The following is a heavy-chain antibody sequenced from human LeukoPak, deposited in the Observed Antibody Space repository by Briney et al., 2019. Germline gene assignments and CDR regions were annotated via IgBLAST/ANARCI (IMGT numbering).Heavy chain of an antibody. J-gene: IGHJ4*02. CDR2: ISGSGGST. D-gene: IGHD6-19*01. V-gene: IGHV3-23*01. CDR3: AKEGGPRLAVAGTFFDY. CDR1: GFTFSSYA. Sequence: GGSLRLSCAASGFTFSSYAMSWVRQAPGKGLECVSAISGSGGSTYYADSVKGRFTISRDNSKNTLYLQMNSLRAEDTAVYYCAKEGGPRLAVAGTFFDYWGQGTLVTVSS.